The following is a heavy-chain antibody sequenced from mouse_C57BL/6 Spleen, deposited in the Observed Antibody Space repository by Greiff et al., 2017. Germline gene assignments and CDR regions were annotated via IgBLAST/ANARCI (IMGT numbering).Heavy chain of an antibody. D-gene: IGHD2-5*01. V-gene: IGHV2-9-1*01. CDR3: ARRGYYSNYSYAMDY. CDR2: IWTGGGT. Sequence: VKLMESGPGLVAPSQSLSITCTVSGISLTSYAISWVRQPPGKGLEWLGVIWTGGGTNYNSALKSRLSISKDNSKSQVFLKMNSLQTDDTARYYCARRGYYSNYSYAMDYWGQGTSVTVSS. CDR1: GISLTSYA. J-gene: IGHJ4*01.